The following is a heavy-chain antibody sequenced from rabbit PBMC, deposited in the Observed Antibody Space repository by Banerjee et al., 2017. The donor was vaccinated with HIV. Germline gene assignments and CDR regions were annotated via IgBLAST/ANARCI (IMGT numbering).Heavy chain of an antibody. D-gene: IGHD4-1*01. J-gene: IGHJ4*01. CDR1: GFTLSNYW. CDR2: ISTTTGKT. V-gene: IGHV1S45*01. CDR3: ARDLAGVIGWNFGL. Sequence: QEQLEESGGGLVKPEGSLTLSCTASGFTLSNYWMCWVRQAPGKGLEWIACISTTTGKTYYASWAKGRFTSSQTSSTTVTLQMTSLTAADTATYFCARDLAGVIGWNFGLWGQGTLVTVS.